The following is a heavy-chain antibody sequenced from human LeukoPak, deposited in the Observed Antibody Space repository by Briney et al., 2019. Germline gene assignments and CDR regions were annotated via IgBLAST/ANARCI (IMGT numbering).Heavy chain of an antibody. CDR3: ARGFHHDEYMYV. Sequence: SETLSLTCTVSGVSISSSSYYWGWIRQPPGKGLEWIGYIRYSGSTYHNPSLKSRLALSVNTSRNQFSLDLSSVAAGDPVGFFCARGFHHDEYMYVWGNGTTDTLPS. V-gene: IGHV4-31*03. D-gene: IGHD3-16*01. CDR2: IRYSGST. CDR1: GVSISSSSYY. J-gene: IGHJ6*03.